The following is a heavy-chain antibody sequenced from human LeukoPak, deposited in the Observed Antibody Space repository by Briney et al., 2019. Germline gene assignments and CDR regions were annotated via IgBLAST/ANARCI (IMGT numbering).Heavy chain of an antibody. Sequence: SETLSLTCAAYGGSFSGYYWSWIRQPPGKGLEWIGEINHSGSTNYNPSLKSRVTISVDTSKNQFSLKLSSVTAADTAVYYCARGSHSSGWYVNYYYYMDVWGKGTTVTVSS. CDR2: INHSGST. CDR3: ARGSHSSGWYVNYYYYMDV. J-gene: IGHJ6*03. D-gene: IGHD6-19*01. V-gene: IGHV4-34*01. CDR1: GGSFSGYY.